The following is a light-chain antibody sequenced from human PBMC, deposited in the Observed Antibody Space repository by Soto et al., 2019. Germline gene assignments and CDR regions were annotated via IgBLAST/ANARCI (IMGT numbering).Light chain of an antibody. Sequence: EILMIQSPATLSLSPWERASLSCSASQTIDNTLAWYQRKPGQAPRLLIYDASTRATGVPARFSGSGSGTDFTLTISGLQPEDLATYYCQSYNTARPTFGQGTRLEIK. V-gene: IGKV3-15*01. J-gene: IGKJ5*01. CDR2: DAS. CDR3: QSYNTARPT. CDR1: QTIDNT.